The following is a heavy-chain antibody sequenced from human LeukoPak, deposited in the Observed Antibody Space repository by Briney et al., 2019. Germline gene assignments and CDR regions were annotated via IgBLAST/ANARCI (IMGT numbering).Heavy chain of an antibody. Sequence: GESLKISCKGSGYSFTSYWIGWVRQMPGKGLEWMGIIYPGDSDTRYSPSFQGQVTISADKSISTAYLQWSSLKASDTAMYYCARVYSSGWYGGGYFDYWGQGTLVTVSS. D-gene: IGHD6-19*01. CDR2: IYPGDSDT. CDR1: GYSFTSYW. V-gene: IGHV5-51*01. CDR3: ARVYSSGWYGGGYFDY. J-gene: IGHJ4*02.